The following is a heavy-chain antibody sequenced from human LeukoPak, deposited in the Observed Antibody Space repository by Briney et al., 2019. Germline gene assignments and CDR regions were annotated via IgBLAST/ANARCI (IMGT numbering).Heavy chain of an antibody. CDR2: IYSSGIT. Sequence: PGGSLRLSCAVSGFSVTTHYMTWVRQAPGKGLELVSLIYSSGITDSTDSVKGRFTISREYSKNTLYLQMNSLRAEDTAVYYCARGENGMDVWGKGTAVTVSS. CDR1: GFSVTTHY. V-gene: IGHV3-53*03. CDR3: ARGENGMDV. J-gene: IGHJ6*04.